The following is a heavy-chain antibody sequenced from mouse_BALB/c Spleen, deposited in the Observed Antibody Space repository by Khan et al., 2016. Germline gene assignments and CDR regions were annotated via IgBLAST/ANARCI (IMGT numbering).Heavy chain of an antibody. D-gene: IGHD2-4*01. CDR2: IYPGDGDT. Sequence: QVQLQQSGAELARPGASVKLSCKASGYTFTTYWMQWVKQRPGQGLEWIGAIYPGDGDTRYTQKFKGKATLTADQSSRTAYRQLSSLAAGATAVYYCARGNSYYEYYYWGRGTTLTVSS. V-gene: IGHV1-87*01. CDR1: GYTFTTYW. CDR3: ARGNSYYEYYY. J-gene: IGHJ2*01.